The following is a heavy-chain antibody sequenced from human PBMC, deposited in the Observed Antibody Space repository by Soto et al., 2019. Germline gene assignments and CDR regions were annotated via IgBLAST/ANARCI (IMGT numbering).Heavy chain of an antibody. Sequence: EGQLVESGGGLVKPGGSLRLSCAASGFTFSNVWMNWVRQAPGKGLEWVGRIKSKLDGETIDYAAPVKGRFTISRDDSKNMLYLQMNSLKTEDTGVYFCTPPALKYNSDSYESSDWGQGTLVTVSS. J-gene: IGHJ4*02. D-gene: IGHD6-19*01. CDR3: TPPALKYNSDSYESSD. CDR1: GFTFSNVW. CDR2: IKSKLDGETI. V-gene: IGHV3-15*07.